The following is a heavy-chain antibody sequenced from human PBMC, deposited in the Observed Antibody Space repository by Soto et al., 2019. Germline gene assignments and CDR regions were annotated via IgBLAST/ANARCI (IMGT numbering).Heavy chain of an antibody. Sequence: QVQLQQRGAGLLKPAETLSLTCDVYGGSFSDYYWNWIRQPPEKGLEWIGEINHSGRSNYNPSLKSRVTISVDASKNQFSLKVNSVTAADTAVYYCARRAKYSGTWFFDYWGQGTLVTVS. D-gene: IGHD5-12*01. J-gene: IGHJ4*02. CDR2: INHSGRS. CDR1: GGSFSDYY. CDR3: ARRAKYSGTWFFDY. V-gene: IGHV4-34*01.